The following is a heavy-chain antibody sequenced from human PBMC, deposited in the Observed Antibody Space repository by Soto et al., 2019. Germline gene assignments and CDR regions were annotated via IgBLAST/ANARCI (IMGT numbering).Heavy chain of an antibody. Sequence: PSETLSLTCAVSGYSISSGYYWGWIRQPPGKGLEWIGSIYHSGRTYYNPSLKSRLTISPDTSKNQFSLKLTSVTAADTALYFCATTSGCFPYWGQGTLVTVSS. CDR2: IYHSGRT. V-gene: IGHV4-38-2*01. CDR3: ATTSGCFPY. CDR1: GYSISSGYY. J-gene: IGHJ4*02. D-gene: IGHD1-26*01.